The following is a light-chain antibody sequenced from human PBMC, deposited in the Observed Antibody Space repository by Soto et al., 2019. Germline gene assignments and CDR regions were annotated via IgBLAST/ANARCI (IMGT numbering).Light chain of an antibody. CDR3: SSYTSSSTLDV. V-gene: IGLV2-14*01. Sequence: QSALTQPASMSGSPGQSITISCTGTSSDVGGYNYVSWYQQHPGKAPKLMIYDVSNRPSGVSNRFSGSKSGNTASLTISGLQAEDEADYYCSSYTSSSTLDVFGGGTKLTVL. CDR2: DVS. J-gene: IGLJ2*01. CDR1: SSDVGGYNY.